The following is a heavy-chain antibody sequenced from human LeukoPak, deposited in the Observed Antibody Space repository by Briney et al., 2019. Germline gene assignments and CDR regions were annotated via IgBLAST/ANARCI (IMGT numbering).Heavy chain of an antibody. Sequence: PSQTLSLTCTVSGGSISSGGYYWSWIRQHPGKGLEWIGYIYYSGSTYYNPSLKSRVTISVDTSKNQFSLKLSYVTAADTAVYYCAREEDYYDSSGYYDYWGQGTLVTVSS. V-gene: IGHV4-31*03. D-gene: IGHD3-22*01. CDR3: AREEDYYDSSGYYDY. CDR1: GGSISSGGYY. J-gene: IGHJ4*02. CDR2: IYYSGST.